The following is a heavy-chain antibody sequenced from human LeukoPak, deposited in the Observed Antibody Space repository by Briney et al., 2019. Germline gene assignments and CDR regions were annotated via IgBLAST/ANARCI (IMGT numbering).Heavy chain of an antibody. CDR2: SYHGDSDT. J-gene: IGHJ3*02. CDR1: GYSFTSYW. Sequence: GESLKISCKGSGYSFTSYWIGGGRQMAGEVVEWMGISYHGDSDTRYSPTFQGQVTISADKSISTAYLQWSSLKASDTAMYYCARRCSSTRCYGALDAFDIWRQGPMVTVPS. V-gene: IGHV5-51*01. CDR3: ARRCSSTRCYGALDAFDI. D-gene: IGHD2-2*01.